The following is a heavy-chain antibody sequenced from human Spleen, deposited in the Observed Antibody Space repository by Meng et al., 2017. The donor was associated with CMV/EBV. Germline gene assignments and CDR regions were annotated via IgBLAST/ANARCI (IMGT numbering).Heavy chain of an antibody. D-gene: IGHD2-2*01. J-gene: IGHJ4*02. Sequence: GGSLRLSCAASGFTFSDYYISWIRQAPGKGLVWVSRINSDGSSASYADSVKGRFTISRDNAKNSLYLQMNSLRAEDTAVYYCARWSGNCSSTSCRYYFDYWGQGTLVTVSS. CDR2: INSDGSSA. CDR3: ARWSGNCSSTSCRYYFDY. V-gene: IGHV3-74*01. CDR1: GFTFSDYY.